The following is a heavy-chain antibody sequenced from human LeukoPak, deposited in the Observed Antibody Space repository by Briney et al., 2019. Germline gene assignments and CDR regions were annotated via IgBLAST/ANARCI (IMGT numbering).Heavy chain of an antibody. D-gene: IGHD3-10*01. J-gene: IGHJ4*02. Sequence: SETLSLTCTVSGGSIRSYYWSWIRQTPGKGLEWIGYVYNPSLLSRVTISVDTSKNQFSLKLSSVTAADTAVYFCARQARSISYNYASGSYYKEPYFDYWGQGTLVTVSS. CDR2: V. CDR3: ARQARSISYNYASGSYYKEPYFDY. CDR1: GGSIRSYY. V-gene: IGHV4-59*08.